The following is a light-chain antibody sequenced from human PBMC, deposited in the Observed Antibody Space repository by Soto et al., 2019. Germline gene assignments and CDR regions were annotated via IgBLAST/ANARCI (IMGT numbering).Light chain of an antibody. J-gene: IGLJ3*02. CDR3: QSYDSSLSGLV. V-gene: IGLV1-40*01. CDR1: SSNIGAGFD. Sequence: QSVLTQPPSVSGAPGQRVSFSCTGSSSNIGAGFDVQWYQQLPGTSPKLLIYRNSIRPSGVPDRFSGSRSGTSASLASTGIQAEDEAEYYCQSYDSSLSGLVFGGGTKLTVL. CDR2: RNS.